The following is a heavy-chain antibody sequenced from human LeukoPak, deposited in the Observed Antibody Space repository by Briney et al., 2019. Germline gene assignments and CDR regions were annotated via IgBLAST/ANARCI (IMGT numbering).Heavy chain of an antibody. CDR3: ARRVWRDGYNLDS. D-gene: IGHD5-24*01. CDR2: INHSGST. Sequence: SVTLSLTCAVYGGSFSGYYWSWIRQPPGKGLEWIGEINHSGSTNYNPSLKSRVTISVDTSKNQFSLKLSSVTAADTAVYYCARRVWRDGYNLDSWGQGTLVTVSS. V-gene: IGHV4-34*01. J-gene: IGHJ4*02. CDR1: GGSFSGYY.